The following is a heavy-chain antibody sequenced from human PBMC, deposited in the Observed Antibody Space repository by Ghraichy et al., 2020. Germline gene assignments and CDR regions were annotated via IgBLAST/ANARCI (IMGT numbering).Heavy chain of an antibody. CDR3: ARDPSHTVDY. J-gene: IGHJ4*02. V-gene: IGHV3-33*01. D-gene: IGHD2-8*02. CDR1: GFTFSSNG. Sequence: GGSLRLSCVASGFTFSSNGMHWVRQAPGKGLEWVAVVSYDGSNKYYADSVKGRFTVSRDDSKNTLYLQMNSLRVEDTAMYYCARDPSHTVDYWGQGTLVTVSS. CDR2: VSYDGSNK.